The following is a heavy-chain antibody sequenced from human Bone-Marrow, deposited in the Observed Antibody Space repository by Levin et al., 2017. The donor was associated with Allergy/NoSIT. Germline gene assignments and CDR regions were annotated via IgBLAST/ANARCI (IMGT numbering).Heavy chain of an antibody. J-gene: IGHJ5*01. CDR3: ARVRNAGGRGWFDS. V-gene: IGHV4-31*03. Sequence: PSETLSLTCTVSGDSISSGHYYWSWIRQPPGKGLEWIGHSYYSGTAYCNPSLTSRLTISVDTSQNQFSLKLSSVTAADTAVYYCARVRNAGGRGWFDSWGQGTLVTVSS. CDR1: GDSISSGHYY. D-gene: IGHD2-8*02. CDR2: SYYSGTA.